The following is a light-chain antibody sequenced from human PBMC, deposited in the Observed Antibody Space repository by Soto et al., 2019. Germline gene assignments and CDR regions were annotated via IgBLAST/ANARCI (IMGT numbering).Light chain of an antibody. Sequence: DIQMTQSPSTLAASLGDTVTVTCRASQSISTWLAWYQQKPGKAPKLLIYKASSLESGVPSRLSGSGSGTDFSLTISSLQPDDFATYYCQQYNSYWTFGQGTKVDIK. J-gene: IGKJ1*01. V-gene: IGKV1-5*03. CDR2: KAS. CDR1: QSISTW. CDR3: QQYNSYWT.